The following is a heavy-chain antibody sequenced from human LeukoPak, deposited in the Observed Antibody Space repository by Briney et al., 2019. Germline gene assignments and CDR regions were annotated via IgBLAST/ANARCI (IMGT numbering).Heavy chain of an antibody. CDR2: IRQDGSEK. J-gene: IGHJ4*01. Sequence: GGSLRLSCEVSGFTSTDYWMNWVRQAPGKGPEWVASIRQDGSEKTYVDSVKGRFTISRDNTKNSLSLQLNGLRAEDTAVYYCARDGAAAGLYFDLWGQGTLVTVSS. CDR3: ARDGAAAGLYFDL. V-gene: IGHV3-7*01. D-gene: IGHD6-13*01. CDR1: GFTSTDYW.